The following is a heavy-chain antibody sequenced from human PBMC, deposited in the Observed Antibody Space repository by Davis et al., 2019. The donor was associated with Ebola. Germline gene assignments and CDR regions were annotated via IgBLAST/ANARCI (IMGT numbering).Heavy chain of an antibody. D-gene: IGHD4-17*01. CDR1: GGSISSYY. Sequence: GSLRLSCTVSGGSISSYYWSWIRQPPGKGLEWIGYIYYSGSTNYNPSLKSRVTISVDTSKNQFSLKLSSVTAADTAVYYCARVGDLFDYWGQGTLVTVSP. V-gene: IGHV4-59*01. J-gene: IGHJ4*02. CDR3: ARVGDLFDY. CDR2: IYYSGST.